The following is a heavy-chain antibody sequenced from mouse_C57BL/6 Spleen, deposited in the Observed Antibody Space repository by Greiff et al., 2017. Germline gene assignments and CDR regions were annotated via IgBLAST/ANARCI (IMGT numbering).Heavy chain of an antibody. CDR2: INPNNGGT. V-gene: IGHV1-18*01. CDR1: GYTFTDYN. CDR3: ARGLYYGNYCAMDY. J-gene: IGHJ4*01. Sequence: VQLQQSGPELVKPGASVKIPCKASGYTFTDYNMDWVKQSHGKSLEWIGEINPNNGGTIYNQKFKGKATLTVDKSSSTAYMELRSLTSEDTAVYYCARGLYYGNYCAMDYWGQGTSVTVSS. D-gene: IGHD2-1*01.